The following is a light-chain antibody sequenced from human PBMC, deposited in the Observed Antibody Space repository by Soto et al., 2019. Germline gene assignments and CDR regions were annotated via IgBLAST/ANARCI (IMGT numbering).Light chain of an antibody. V-gene: IGKV1-27*01. J-gene: IGKJ4*01. CDR3: QKYNSAPPD. Sequence: DIQMTQSPSSPSASVGDRVTITCRASQGISTYLAWYRQKPGKVHKLLIYAASTLQSGVPSRFSGSGSGTDFTLTISSLQPEDVATYYCQKYNSAPPDFGGGTKVEIK. CDR1: QGISTY. CDR2: AAS.